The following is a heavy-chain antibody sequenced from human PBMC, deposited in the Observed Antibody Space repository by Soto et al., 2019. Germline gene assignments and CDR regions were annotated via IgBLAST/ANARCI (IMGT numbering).Heavy chain of an antibody. J-gene: IGHJ4*02. Sequence: QVQLVQSGAEVKKPGSSVKVSCKASGGPFSSYAISWVRQAPGQGLEWMGGIIPIFGKANYAQKFQGRVTITADESTSTAYMELSSLRSEDTAVYYCARVGDYGDYVVGHWGQGTLVTVSS. D-gene: IGHD4-17*01. V-gene: IGHV1-69*12. CDR2: IIPIFGKA. CDR3: ARVGDYGDYVVGH. CDR1: GGPFSSYA.